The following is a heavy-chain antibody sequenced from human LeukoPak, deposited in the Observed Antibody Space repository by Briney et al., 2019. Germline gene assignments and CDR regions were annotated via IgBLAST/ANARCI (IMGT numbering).Heavy chain of an antibody. V-gene: IGHV4-34*01. CDR1: GGSFSGYY. D-gene: IGHD2-15*01. CDR3: ARGYSAKSRPVGY. CDR2: INHSGST. J-gene: IGHJ4*02. Sequence: PSETLSLTCAVYGGSFSGYYWSWIRQPPGKGLEWIGEINHSGSTNCNPSLKSRVTISVDTSKNQFSLKLSSVTAADTAVYYCARGYSAKSRPVGYWGQGTLVTVSS.